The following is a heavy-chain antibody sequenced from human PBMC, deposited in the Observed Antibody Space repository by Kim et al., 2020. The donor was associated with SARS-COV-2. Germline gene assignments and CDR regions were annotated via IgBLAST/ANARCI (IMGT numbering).Heavy chain of an antibody. V-gene: IGHV1-46*01. J-gene: IGHJ5*02. Sequence: ASVKVSCKASGYTFTRYYMHWVRQAPGQGLEWIGIISPSDGSTTYAENFQGRVTMTRDTSTNTVYMELSSLNSEDTAVYYCARVKSLENWFDPWGQGTLVTVSS. D-gene: IGHD6-19*01. CDR1: GYTFTRYY. CDR3: ARVKSLENWFDP. CDR2: ISPSDGST.